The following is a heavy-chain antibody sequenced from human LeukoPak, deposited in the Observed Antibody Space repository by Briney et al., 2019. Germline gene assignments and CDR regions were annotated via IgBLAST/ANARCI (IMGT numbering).Heavy chain of an antibody. V-gene: IGHV4-59*08. D-gene: IGHD5-12*01. Sequence: SETLSLTCTVSGGSISSYYWSWIRQPPGKGLEWIGYIYYSGSTNSNPSLKSRVTISVDTSKNQFSLKLSSVTAADTAVYYCARGRGYSGYHARFDSWGQGTLVTVSS. CDR2: IYYSGST. CDR3: ARGRGYSGYHARFDS. J-gene: IGHJ4*02. CDR1: GGSISSYY.